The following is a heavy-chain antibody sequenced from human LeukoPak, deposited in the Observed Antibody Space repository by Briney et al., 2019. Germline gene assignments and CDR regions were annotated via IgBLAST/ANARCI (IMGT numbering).Heavy chain of an antibody. D-gene: IGHD6-13*01. J-gene: IGHJ4*02. CDR2: ISGSGGST. Sequence: GGSLRLSCAASGFTFSSYAMSWVRQAPGKGLEWVSAISGSGGSTYYADSVKGRFTISRDNSKNTLYLQMNSLRAEDTAVYYCAKAPPAAGVVRTGFGYWGQGTLVTVSS. CDR1: GFTFSSYA. CDR3: AKAPPAAGVVRTGFGY. V-gene: IGHV3-23*01.